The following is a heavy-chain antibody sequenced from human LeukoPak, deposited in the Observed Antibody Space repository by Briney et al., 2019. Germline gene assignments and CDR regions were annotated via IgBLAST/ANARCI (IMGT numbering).Heavy chain of an antibody. J-gene: IGHJ6*03. CDR2: ISAYNGNT. CDR3: ARGISSGWSDLFYSYYMDV. V-gene: IGHV1-18*04. D-gene: IGHD6-19*01. CDR1: GYTFTGYY. Sequence: GASVKVSCKASGYTFTGYYMHWVRQAPGQGLEWMGWISAYNGNTNYAQKLQGRVTMTTDTSTSTAYMELRSLRSDDTAVYYCARGISSGWSDLFYSYYMDVWGKGTTVTISS.